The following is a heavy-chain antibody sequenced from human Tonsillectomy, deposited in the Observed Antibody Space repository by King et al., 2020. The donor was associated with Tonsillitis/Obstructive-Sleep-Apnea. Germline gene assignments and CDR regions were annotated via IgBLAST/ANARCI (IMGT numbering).Heavy chain of an antibody. Sequence: VQLPQWGAGLLKPSETLSLTCAVYGGSFSGYYWSWIRQPPGKGLEWIGEINHSGSTNYNPSLKSRVTISVDTSKNQFSLKLSSVTAADTAVYYCARGTGSDAFDIWGQGTMVTVSS. CDR3: ARGTGSDAFDI. CDR2: INHSGST. J-gene: IGHJ3*02. CDR1: GGSFSGYY. V-gene: IGHV4-34*01.